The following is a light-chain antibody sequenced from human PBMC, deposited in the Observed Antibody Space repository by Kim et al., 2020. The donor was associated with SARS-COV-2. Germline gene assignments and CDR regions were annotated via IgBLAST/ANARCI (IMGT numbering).Light chain of an antibody. CDR1: QTITSY. V-gene: IGKV3-11*01. CDR3: QQRSNWPRVLT. J-gene: IGKJ4*01. CDR2: EAS. Sequence: AGERATLSCRASQTITSYLAWYQQKPGQPPRLLIYEASTRATGIPARFTGSGSVTDFTLTISSLEPEDFAVYYCQQRSNWPRVLTFGGGTKVDIK.